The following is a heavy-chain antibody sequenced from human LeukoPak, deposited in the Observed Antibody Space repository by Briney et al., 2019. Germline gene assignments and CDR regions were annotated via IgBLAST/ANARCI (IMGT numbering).Heavy chain of an antibody. CDR2: ISTSGST. Sequence: PSQTLSPTCTVSGGSISRSDYHWSWIRQPAGKGLEWIGRISTSGSTNYNSSLKSRLTISADTSKKQFSLRLSSVTAADTAVYYCARDAKGAFDIWGQGTMVTVSS. CDR3: ARDAKGAFDI. CDR1: GGSISRSDYH. J-gene: IGHJ3*02. V-gene: IGHV4-61*02.